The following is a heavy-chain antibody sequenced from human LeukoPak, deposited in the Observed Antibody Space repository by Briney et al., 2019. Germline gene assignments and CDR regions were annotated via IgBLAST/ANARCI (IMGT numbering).Heavy chain of an antibody. V-gene: IGHV3-21*01. CDR3: ARDRTGIAARYFDY. Sequence: GGSLRLSCAASGFTFSSYSMNWVRQAPGKGLEWVSSISSSSSYMYYADSVKGRFTISRDNAKNSLYLQMNSLRAEDTAVYYCARDRTGIAARYFDYWGQGTLVTVSS. CDR1: GFTFSSYS. D-gene: IGHD6-6*01. CDR2: ISSSSSYM. J-gene: IGHJ4*02.